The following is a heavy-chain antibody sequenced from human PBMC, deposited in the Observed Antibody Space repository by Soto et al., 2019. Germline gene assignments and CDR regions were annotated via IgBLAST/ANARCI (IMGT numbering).Heavy chain of an antibody. J-gene: IGHJ5*01. V-gene: IGHV1-46*01. CDR3: ARDVRESDRSCWFES. Sequence: ASGKGSCKPSVYTFTSLRMHWVRQAPLQGLEWMGIINPPSGYTSSAQKFQGRITMTRDTCTSRVYLELSSLRSEDTAVYYCARDVRESDRSCWFESWRLGKLVTVSS. CDR2: INPPSGYT. CDR1: VYTFTSLR. D-gene: IGHD2-21*02.